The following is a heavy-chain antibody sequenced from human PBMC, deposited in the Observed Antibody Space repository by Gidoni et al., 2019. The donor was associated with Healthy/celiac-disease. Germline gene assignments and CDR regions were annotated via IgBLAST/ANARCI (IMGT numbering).Heavy chain of an antibody. J-gene: IGHJ6*02. Sequence: QVQRVQSGAEVKKTGAAVKVSCKASGGTFSSYAISWVRQAPGQGLAWMGGIIPIFGTANSAQKFQGRVTITAAKSTSTAYMELSSLRSEDTAVYYCARVTGDGSGNPYYYYYGMDVWGQVTTVPVSS. CDR1: GGTFSSYA. D-gene: IGHD3-10*01. CDR2: IIPIFGTA. CDR3: ARVTGDGSGNPYYYYYGMDV. V-gene: IGHV1-69*06.